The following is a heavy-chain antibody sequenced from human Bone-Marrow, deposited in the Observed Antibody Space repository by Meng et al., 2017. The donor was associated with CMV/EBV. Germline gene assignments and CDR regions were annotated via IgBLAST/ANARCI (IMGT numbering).Heavy chain of an antibody. V-gene: IGHV4-39*07. CDR3: ARTPWDYGGNSYYFDY. CDR1: GGSISSSSYY. D-gene: IGHD4-23*01. Sequence: GSLRLSCTVSGGSISSSSYYWGWIRQPPGKGLEWIGSIYYSGSTYYNPSLKSRVTISVDTSKNQFSLKLSSVTAADTAVYYCARTPWDYGGNSYYFDYWGQGTLVTVSS. CDR2: IYYSGST. J-gene: IGHJ4*02.